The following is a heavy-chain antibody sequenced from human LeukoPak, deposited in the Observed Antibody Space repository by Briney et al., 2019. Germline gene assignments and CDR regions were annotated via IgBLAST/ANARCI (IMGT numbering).Heavy chain of an antibody. Sequence: SGGSLRLSCAASGFTFSSYGMNWVRQAPGKGPEWISYISRSGATIYYADSVKGRFTISRDNAKNSLYLQMSSLRAEDTAIYYCSRDRGGGDIYFDYWGQGTLVTVSS. V-gene: IGHV3-48*03. CDR1: GFTFSSYG. CDR2: ISRSGATI. CDR3: SRDRGGGDIYFDY. J-gene: IGHJ4*02. D-gene: IGHD2-21*02.